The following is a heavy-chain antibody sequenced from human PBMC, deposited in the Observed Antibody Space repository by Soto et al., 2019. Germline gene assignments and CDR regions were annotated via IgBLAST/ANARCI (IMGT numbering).Heavy chain of an antibody. CDR3: AREEGVAAAGYGMDV. Sequence: LGLSCAASGFTFSSYSMNWVRQAPGKGLEWVSSISSSSSYIYYADSVKGRFTISRDNAKNSLYLQMNSLRAEDTAVYYCAREEGVAAAGYGMDVWGQGTTVTVSS. CDR2: ISSSSSYI. J-gene: IGHJ6*02. CDR1: GFTFSSYS. D-gene: IGHD6-13*01. V-gene: IGHV3-21*01.